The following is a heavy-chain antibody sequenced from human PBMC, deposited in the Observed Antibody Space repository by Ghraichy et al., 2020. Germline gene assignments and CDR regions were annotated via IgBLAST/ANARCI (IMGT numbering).Heavy chain of an antibody. D-gene: IGHD3-3*01. CDR2: ISGSGGST. V-gene: IGHV3-23*01. CDR3: AKGTIRFLEWLLLPEYYFDY. J-gene: IGHJ4*02. Sequence: GGSLRLSCAASGFTFSSYAMSWVRQAPGKGLEWVSAISGSGGSTYYADSVKGRFTISRDNSKNTLYLQMNSLRAEDTAVYYCAKGTIRFLEWLLLPEYYFDYWGQGTLVTVSS. CDR1: GFTFSSYA.